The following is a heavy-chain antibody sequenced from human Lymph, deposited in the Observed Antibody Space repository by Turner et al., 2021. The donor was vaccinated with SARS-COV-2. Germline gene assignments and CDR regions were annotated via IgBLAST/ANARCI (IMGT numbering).Heavy chain of an antibody. CDR2: IILTLGMA. Sequence: QVQLVQSGPEVKKPGSSVKVSCKASGGTFSSHAISWVRQAPGQGLEWMVGIILTLGMANKVQKFQGGVTIAARKSTSRAYMERGNLEYEDPAVYYCGGAGGGRYFYFDYWGQGTLVTVSS. J-gene: IGHJ4*02. CDR3: GGAGGGRYFYFDY. CDR1: GGTFSSHA. D-gene: IGHD1-26*01. V-gene: IGHV1-69*10.